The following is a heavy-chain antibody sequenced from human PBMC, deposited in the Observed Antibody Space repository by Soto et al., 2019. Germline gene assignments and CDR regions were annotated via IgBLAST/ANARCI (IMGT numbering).Heavy chain of an antibody. J-gene: IGHJ4*02. Sequence: VQLVESGGGLVKPGGSLRLSCAASGFTFSSYSMNWVRQAPGKGLEWVSSISSSSSYIYYADSVKGRFTISRDNAKNSLYLQMNSLRAEDTAVYYCARDRRIAAAGTALDYWGQGTLVTVSS. V-gene: IGHV3-21*01. CDR1: GFTFSSYS. D-gene: IGHD6-13*01. CDR2: ISSSSSYI. CDR3: ARDRRIAAAGTALDY.